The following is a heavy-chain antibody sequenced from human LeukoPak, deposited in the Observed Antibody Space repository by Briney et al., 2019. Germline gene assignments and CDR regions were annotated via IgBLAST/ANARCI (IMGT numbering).Heavy chain of an antibody. J-gene: IGHJ4*02. D-gene: IGHD3-22*01. Sequence: ASVKVSCKASGYTFTSYYMHWVRQAPGQGLEWMGIINPSGGSTSYAQKFQGRVTMTRDTSTSTVYMELSSLRSEDTAVYYCAREHPDYYDSSGLTYYFDYWGQGTLVTVSS. CDR3: AREHPDYYDSSGLTYYFDY. CDR2: INPSGGST. V-gene: IGHV1-46*01. CDR1: GYTFTSYY.